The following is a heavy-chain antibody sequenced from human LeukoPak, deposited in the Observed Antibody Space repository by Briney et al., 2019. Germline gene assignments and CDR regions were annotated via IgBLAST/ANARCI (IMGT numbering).Heavy chain of an antibody. CDR3: TRDGGVGDSTAFDI. J-gene: IGHJ3*02. CDR1: GVTLSDHH. D-gene: IGHD3-22*01. CDR2: TRSKARRYTT. Sequence: GGSLRLSCAASGVTLSDHHMDWVRQAPGEGLEWVGRTRSKARRYTTEFAASVKGRFAIARDDSKNSMYLQMNNLKTEDTAVYYCTRDGGVGDSTAFDIWGQGTLVTVSS. V-gene: IGHV3-72*01.